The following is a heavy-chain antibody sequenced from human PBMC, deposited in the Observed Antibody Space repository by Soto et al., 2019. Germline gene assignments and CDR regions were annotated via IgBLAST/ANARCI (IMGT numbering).Heavy chain of an antibody. CDR3: ARVAFSSSWYVDS. V-gene: IGHV3-74*01. Sequence: EAQLVASGGGLLQPGGSLRLSCAASGFTFSNYWMNWVRQAPGKGLVWVSRINSDGSSTSYADSVKGRFAISRDNPKNTLYLQMNSLTAEDTAVYYCARVAFSSSWYVDSWGQGTLVTVSS. CDR1: GFTFSNYW. J-gene: IGHJ5*01. CDR2: INSDGSST. D-gene: IGHD6-13*01.